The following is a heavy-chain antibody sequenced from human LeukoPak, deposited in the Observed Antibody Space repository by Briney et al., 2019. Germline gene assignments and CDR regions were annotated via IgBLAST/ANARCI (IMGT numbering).Heavy chain of an antibody. Sequence: GETLRLSCAASGFTFSGYGMSWVRQAPGKGLEWVTTISESGSSTYYADSVKGRFTISRDNSKNTLYVQMNSLRAEDTAVYFCARGAFYDYWGQGTLVTVSS. D-gene: IGHD2/OR15-2a*01. J-gene: IGHJ4*02. CDR2: ISESGSST. CDR1: GFTFSGYG. CDR3: ARGAFYDY. V-gene: IGHV3-23*01.